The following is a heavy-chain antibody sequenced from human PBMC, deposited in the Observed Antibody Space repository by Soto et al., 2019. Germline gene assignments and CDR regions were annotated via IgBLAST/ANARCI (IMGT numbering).Heavy chain of an antibody. Sequence: GASVNVSCKASGGTFSSYAISWVRQAPGQGLEWMGGIIPIFGTANYAQKFQGRVTITADESTSTAYMELSSLRSEDTAVYYCAKDFSSSGNYYAMDVWGQGTTVTVSS. D-gene: IGHD6-6*01. V-gene: IGHV1-69*13. CDR3: AKDFSSSGNYYAMDV. CDR2: IIPIFGTA. J-gene: IGHJ6*02. CDR1: GGTFSSYA.